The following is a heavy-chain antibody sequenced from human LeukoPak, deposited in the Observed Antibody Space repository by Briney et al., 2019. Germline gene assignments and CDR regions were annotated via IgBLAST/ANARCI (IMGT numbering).Heavy chain of an antibody. CDR3: AKVRDHVRLLDAFDI. J-gene: IGHJ3*02. CDR2: ISYDGSNK. V-gene: IGHV3-30*04. D-gene: IGHD2-21*01. CDR1: GFTFSSYA. Sequence: PGGSLRLSCAASGFTFSSYAMHWVRQAPGKGLEWVAVISYDGSNKYYADSVKGRFTISRDNSKNTLYLQMNSLRAEDTAVYYCAKVRDHVRLLDAFDIWGQGTMVTVSS.